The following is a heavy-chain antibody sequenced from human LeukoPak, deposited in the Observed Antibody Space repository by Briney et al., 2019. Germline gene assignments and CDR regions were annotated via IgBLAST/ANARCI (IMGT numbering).Heavy chain of an antibody. D-gene: IGHD4-17*01. Sequence: PGGSLRLSCAASGFTFSSYAMHWVRQAPGKGLEWVAVISYDGSNKYYADSVKGRFTISRDNSENTLYLQMNSPRAEDTAVYYCARDDYNDYGDDFDYWGQGTLVTVSS. CDR1: GFTFSSYA. CDR3: ARDDYNDYGDDFDY. J-gene: IGHJ4*02. V-gene: IGHV3-30*04. CDR2: ISYDGSNK.